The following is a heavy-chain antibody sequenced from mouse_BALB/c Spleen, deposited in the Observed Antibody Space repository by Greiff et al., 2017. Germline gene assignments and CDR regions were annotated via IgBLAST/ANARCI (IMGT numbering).Heavy chain of an antibody. CDR1: GFTFTDYY. J-gene: IGHJ3*01. CDR2: IRNKANGYTT. CDR3: ARDIRGDEAWFAY. V-gene: IGHV7-3*02. Sequence: EVMLVESGGGLVQPGGSLRLSCATSGFTFTDYYMSWVRQPPGKALEWLGFIRNKANGYTTEYSASVKGRFTISRDNSQSILYLQMNPLRAEDSATYYCARDIRGDEAWFAYWGQGTLVTVSA.